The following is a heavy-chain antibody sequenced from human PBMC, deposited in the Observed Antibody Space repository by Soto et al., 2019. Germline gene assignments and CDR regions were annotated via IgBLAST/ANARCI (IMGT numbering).Heavy chain of an antibody. CDR2: VTGSGGST. CDR3: AKAHPSDF. CDR1: GFPFSSYA. V-gene: IGHV3-23*01. Sequence: GGSLRLSCAASGFPFSSYAMSWVRQAPGKGLEWVSSVTGSGGSTYYADSVKGRFTISRDNSKNTLYLQMNSLRAEDTAVFYCAKAHPSDFCGQGILVTVSS. J-gene: IGHJ4*02.